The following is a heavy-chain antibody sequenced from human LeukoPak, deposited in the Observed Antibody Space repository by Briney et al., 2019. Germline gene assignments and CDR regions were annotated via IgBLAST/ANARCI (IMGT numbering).Heavy chain of an antibody. D-gene: IGHD6-19*01. J-gene: IGHJ4*02. V-gene: IGHV3-11*04. CDR1: GFTFSDYF. CDR2: ISGSGSNK. CDR3: ATSQSSVAGTIGD. Sequence: GGSLRLSXAASGFTFSDYFMTWIRQAPGKGLEWVSYISGSGSNKYYADSAKGRFTISRDNAKNSLYLQMSSLRVEDTAVYYCATSQSSVAGTIGDWGQGTLVTVSS.